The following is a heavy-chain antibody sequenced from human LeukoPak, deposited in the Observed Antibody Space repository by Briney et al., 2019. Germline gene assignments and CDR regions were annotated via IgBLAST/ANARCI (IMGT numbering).Heavy chain of an antibody. Sequence: ASVKVSCKASGYTFTSHYIHWVRQPPGQGLEWMGIINPSGGSTSYAQMFQGRVTMTRDTSTSTVYMELSSLRSEDTAVYYCARDRGGNTYWFDPWGQGTLVTVSS. D-gene: IGHD4-23*01. CDR2: INPSGGST. CDR1: GYTFTSHY. J-gene: IGHJ5*02. CDR3: ARDRGGNTYWFDP. V-gene: IGHV1-46*01.